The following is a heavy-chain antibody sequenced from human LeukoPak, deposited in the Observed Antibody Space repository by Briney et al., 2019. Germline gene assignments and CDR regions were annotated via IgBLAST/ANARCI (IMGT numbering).Heavy chain of an antibody. CDR1: GFTFSSYW. V-gene: IGHV3-7*01. Sequence: PGGSLRLSCAASGFTFSSYWMSWVRQAPGKGLEWVANIKQDGSEKYYVDSVKGRFTISRDNAKNSLYLQMNSLRAEDTAVYYCARAPDTRNYYYYYYMDVWGKGTTVTISS. CDR3: ARAPDTRNYYYYYYMDV. CDR2: IKQDGSEK. D-gene: IGHD2-15*01. J-gene: IGHJ6*03.